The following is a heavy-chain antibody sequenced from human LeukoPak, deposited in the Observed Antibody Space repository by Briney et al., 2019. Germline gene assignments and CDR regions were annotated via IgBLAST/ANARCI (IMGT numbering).Heavy chain of an antibody. CDR2: ISGGDPTT. Sequence: GGSLRLSCAASGFTFSSHGMSWVRQAPGKGLEWVSSISGGDPTTYYADSVNGRFTISRDNSKSTLYLQMNSMRAEDTATYYCAKQSLLLRGPLLIYYFDFWGQGTLVTVSS. V-gene: IGHV3-23*01. D-gene: IGHD3-10*01. CDR3: AKQSLLLRGPLLIYYFDF. CDR1: GFTFSSHG. J-gene: IGHJ4*02.